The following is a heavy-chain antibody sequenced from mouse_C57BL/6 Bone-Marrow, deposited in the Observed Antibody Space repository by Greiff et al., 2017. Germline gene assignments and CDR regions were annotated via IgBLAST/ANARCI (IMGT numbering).Heavy chain of an antibody. V-gene: IGHV8-8*01. Sequence: QFTLKESGPGILQPSQTLSLTCSFSGFSLRTFGMGVGWIRQPSGKGLEWLAHIWWDDDKYYNPALKSLLTISKDTTKNQAFLKIANVDTANTATYYCARIAPPTYGSCFDVWGQGTTLTVSS. CDR2: IWWDDDK. D-gene: IGHD1-1*01. J-gene: IGHJ2*01. CDR3: ARIAPPTYGSCFDV. CDR1: GFSLRTFGMG.